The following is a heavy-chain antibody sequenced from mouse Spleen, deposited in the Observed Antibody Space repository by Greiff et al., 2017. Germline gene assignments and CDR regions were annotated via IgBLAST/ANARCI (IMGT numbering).Heavy chain of an antibody. CDR3: ARTKWLRQEAMDY. CDR2: IYPGSGST. J-gene: IGHJ4*01. CDR1: GYTFTGYW. D-gene: IGHD2-2*01. Sequence: QVQLQQPGAELVKPGASVKMSGKASGYTFTGYWITWVKQRPGQGLEWIGDIYPGSGSTNYNEKFKSKATLTVDTSSSTAYMQLSSLTSEDSAVYYCARTKWLRQEAMDYWGQGTSVTVSS. V-gene: IGHV1-55*01.